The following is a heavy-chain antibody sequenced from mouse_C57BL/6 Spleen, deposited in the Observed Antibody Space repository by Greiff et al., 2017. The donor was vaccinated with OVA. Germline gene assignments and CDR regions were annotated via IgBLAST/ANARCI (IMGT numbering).Heavy chain of an antibody. J-gene: IGHJ2*01. V-gene: IGHV5-4*01. CDR3: ARDGTTVVATGYFDY. D-gene: IGHD1-1*01. CDR1: GFTFSSYA. Sequence: VQLKESGGGLVKPGGPLKLSCAASGFTFSSYAMSWVRQTPEKRLEWVATISDGGSYTYYPDNVKGRFTISRDNAKNNLYLQMSHLKSEDTAMYYCARDGTTVVATGYFDYWGQGTTLTVSS. CDR2: ISDGGSYT.